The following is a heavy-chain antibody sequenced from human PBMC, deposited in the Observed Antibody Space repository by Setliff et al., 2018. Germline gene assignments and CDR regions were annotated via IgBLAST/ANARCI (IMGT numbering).Heavy chain of an antibody. Sequence: SETLSLTCTVSGDPMSSRRYYWAWIRQPAGKGLEWIGQIYTSWSTNYNPSLKSRVTISLDPSNNQFSLSLSSVTAADTAVYYCARMSGFQYMDVWGKGTTVTVSS. CDR1: GDPMSSRRYY. D-gene: IGHD3-3*01. CDR3: ARMSGFQYMDV. J-gene: IGHJ6*03. V-gene: IGHV4-61*09. CDR2: IYTSWST.